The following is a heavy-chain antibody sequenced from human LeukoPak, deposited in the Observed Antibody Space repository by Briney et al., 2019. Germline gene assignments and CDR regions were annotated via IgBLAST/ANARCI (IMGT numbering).Heavy chain of an antibody. V-gene: IGHV4-4*02. D-gene: IGHD3-22*01. Sequence: SETLSLTCAVSGGSISSSNWWSWVRQPPGKGLEWIGEINHSGSTNYNPSLKSRVTISVDTSKNQFSLRLSSVTAADTAVYYCARLLYYYDSSGYYLDPWGQGTLVTVSS. J-gene: IGHJ5*02. CDR3: ARLLYYYDSSGYYLDP. CDR2: INHSGST. CDR1: GGSISSSNW.